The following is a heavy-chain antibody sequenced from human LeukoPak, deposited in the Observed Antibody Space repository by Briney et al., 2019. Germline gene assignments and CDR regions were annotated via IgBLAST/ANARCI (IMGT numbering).Heavy chain of an antibody. D-gene: IGHD4-17*01. V-gene: IGHV3-23*01. CDR2: XSXSGDST. J-gene: IGHJ4*02. CDR3: AKXDTNDYGDYYFDY. Sequence: GGSLRLSCAASGXTFXSYXXSXVXXAPGXXXXWXSSXSXSGDSTHYADSXKGRFTISRDNPKNTLYLQMNSLSAEDTAVYYCAKXDTNDYGDYYFDYWGQGTLVTVSS. CDR1: GXTFXSYX.